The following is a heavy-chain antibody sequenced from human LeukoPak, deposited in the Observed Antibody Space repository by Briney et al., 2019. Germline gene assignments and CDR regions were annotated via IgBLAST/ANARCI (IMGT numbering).Heavy chain of an antibody. CDR3: ARDWHIVVVTALSPRVFDY. CDR2: INPSGGST. CDR1: GCTFTSYY. D-gene: IGHD2-21*02. J-gene: IGHJ4*02. Sequence: ASVKVSCKASGCTFTSYYMHWVRQAPGQGLEWMGIINPSGGSTSYAQKFQGRVTMTRDTSTSTVYMELSSLRSEDTAVYYCARDWHIVVVTALSPRVFDYWGQGTLVTVSS. V-gene: IGHV1-46*01.